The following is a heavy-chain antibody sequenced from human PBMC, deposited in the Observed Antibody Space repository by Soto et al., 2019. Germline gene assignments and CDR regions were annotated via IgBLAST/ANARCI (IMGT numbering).Heavy chain of an antibody. CDR2: IWYDGSNK. J-gene: IGHJ6*02. Sequence: SGGSLRLSCAASGFTFSSYGMHWVRQAPGKGLEWVAVIWYDGSNKYYADSVKGRFTISRDNSKNTLYLQMNSLRAEDTAVYYCARDLRWGIVAPHQVGMDVWGQGTTVTVSS. V-gene: IGHV3-33*01. D-gene: IGHD1-26*01. CDR3: ARDLRWGIVAPHQVGMDV. CDR1: GFTFSSYG.